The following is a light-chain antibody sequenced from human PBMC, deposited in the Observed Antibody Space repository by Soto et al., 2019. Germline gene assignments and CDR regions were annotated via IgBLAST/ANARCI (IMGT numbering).Light chain of an antibody. CDR2: LGS. CDR3: MQALQAPLT. CDR1: QSLLRSNGYDY. V-gene: IGKV2-28*01. J-gene: IGKJ1*01. Sequence: EIVMTQSPLSLAVTPGEPAHISCRSSQSLLRSNGYDYLDWYLQKPGQSPQLLIYLGSNWASGVPDKFSGSGSGTDFTLTISRVAAEDVGLYYCMQALQAPLTFGQGTRVEIK.